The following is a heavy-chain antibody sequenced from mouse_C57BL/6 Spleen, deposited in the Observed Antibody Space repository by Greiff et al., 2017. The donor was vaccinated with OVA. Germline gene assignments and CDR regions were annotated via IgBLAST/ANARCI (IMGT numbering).Heavy chain of an antibody. V-gene: IGHV5-17*01. CDR1: GFTFSDYG. CDR2: ISSGSSTI. Sequence: EVMLVESGGGLVKPGGSLKLSCAASGFTFSDYGMHWVRQAPEKGLEWVAYISSGSSTIYYADTVQGRFTISRDNAKNTLFLHMTSLRSEDTAMYYCARSNSVFAYWGQGTLVTVSA. J-gene: IGHJ3*01. CDR3: ARSNSVFAY. D-gene: IGHD4-1*01.